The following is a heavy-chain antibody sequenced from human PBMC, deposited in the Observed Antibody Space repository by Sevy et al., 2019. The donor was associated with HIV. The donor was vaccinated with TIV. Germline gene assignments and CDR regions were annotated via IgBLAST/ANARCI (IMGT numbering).Heavy chain of an antibody. Sequence: GGSLRLSCAASGFTFSSSGMHWVRQAPGKGLEWVTFIRYDGTTKYYADSVKGRFTISRDNSKSTLYLQMNSLRDEDTGVYFCTKLRTTTLTTADAFDIWGQGTLVTVSS. CDR1: GFTFSSSG. V-gene: IGHV3-30*02. CDR3: TKLRTTTLTTADAFDI. J-gene: IGHJ3*02. CDR2: IRYDGTTK. D-gene: IGHD4-17*01.